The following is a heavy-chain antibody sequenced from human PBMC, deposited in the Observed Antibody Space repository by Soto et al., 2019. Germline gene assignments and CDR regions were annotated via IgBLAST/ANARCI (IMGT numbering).Heavy chain of an antibody. CDR3: ATGGGSGSYLGLYYFDY. J-gene: IGHJ4*02. Sequence: GASVKVSCKASGGTFSSYAISWVRQAPGQGLEWMGGIIPIFGTANYAQKFQGRVTITADESTSTAYMELSSLRSEDTAVYYCATGGGSGSYLGLYYFDYWGQGTLVTVSS. V-gene: IGHV1-69*13. D-gene: IGHD1-26*01. CDR2: IIPIFGTA. CDR1: GGTFSSYA.